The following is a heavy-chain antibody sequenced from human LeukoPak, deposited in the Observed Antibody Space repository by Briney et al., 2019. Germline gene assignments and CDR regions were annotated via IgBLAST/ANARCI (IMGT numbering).Heavy chain of an antibody. J-gene: IGHJ4*02. CDR3: ARDGFMWLVGYYFDY. CDR1: GFTFSSYW. V-gene: IGHV3-7*01. Sequence: GGSLRLSCAASGFTFSSYWMSWVRQAPGKGLEWVANIKQDGSEKYYVDSVKGRFTISRDNAKNSLYLQMNSLRAEDTAVYYCARDGFMWLVGYYFDYWGQGTLVTVS. CDR2: IKQDGSEK. D-gene: IGHD6-19*01.